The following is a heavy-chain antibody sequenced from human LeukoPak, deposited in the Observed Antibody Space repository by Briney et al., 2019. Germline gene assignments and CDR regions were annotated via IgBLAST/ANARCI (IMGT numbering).Heavy chain of an antibody. CDR3: ARSYGDRHKSVFDY. D-gene: IGHD4-17*01. J-gene: IGHJ4*02. CDR2: IYYSGST. Sequence: SETLSLTCTVSGGSISSYYWSWIRQPPGKGLEWIGYIYYSGSTNYNPSLKSRVTISVDTSKNQFSLKLSSVTAADTAVYYCARSYGDRHKSVFDYWGQGTLVTVSS. V-gene: IGHV4-59*08. CDR1: GGSISSYY.